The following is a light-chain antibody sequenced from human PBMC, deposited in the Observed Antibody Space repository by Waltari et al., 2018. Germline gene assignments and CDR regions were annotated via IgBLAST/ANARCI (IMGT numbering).Light chain of an antibody. J-gene: IGKJ5*01. CDR2: GAS. Sequence: EIVLTQSPGTLSLSPGERATLSCRASQSVRHNYIAWYQQKPGQAPRLLIFGASSGATGIPDRFSGSGSGTDFTLTISRLEPGDFAVYYCQQYGSSPLTIGQGTRLDIK. V-gene: IGKV3-20*01. CDR1: QSVRHNY. CDR3: QQYGSSPLT.